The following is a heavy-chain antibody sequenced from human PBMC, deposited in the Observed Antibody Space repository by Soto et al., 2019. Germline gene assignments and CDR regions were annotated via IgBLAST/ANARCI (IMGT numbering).Heavy chain of an antibody. V-gene: IGHV1-2*02. CDR3: VRCGSSMGQKDVHSCFHGMDV. CDR2: INPNTGVT. CDR1: GYTFTANY. D-gene: IGHD5-18*01. J-gene: IGHJ6*02. Sequence: GASVKVSCKASGYTFTANYLHWVRHAPGQGLEWLGWINPNTGVTSYAQSFQGRITMTRDMSISTAYMEVTRLRSDDTAVYYCVRCGSSMGQKDVHSCFHGMDVWGQGTTVTVSS.